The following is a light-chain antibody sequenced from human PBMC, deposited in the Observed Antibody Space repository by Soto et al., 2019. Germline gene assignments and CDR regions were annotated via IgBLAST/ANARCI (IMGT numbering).Light chain of an antibody. CDR3: QQYGSKPPIT. CDR1: QSVSSSY. CDR2: GAS. Sequence: EIVLTQSPGTLSLSPGERATLSCRASQSVSSSYLAWYQQKPGQAPRLLIYGASSRATGIPDRFSGSGSGTDFTLTISRLEPKDFAVYYCQQYGSKPPITFGQGTRLEIK. J-gene: IGKJ5*01. V-gene: IGKV3-20*01.